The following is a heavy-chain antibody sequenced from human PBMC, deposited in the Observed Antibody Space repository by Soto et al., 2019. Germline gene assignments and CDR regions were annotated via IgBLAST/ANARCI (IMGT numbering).Heavy chain of an antibody. J-gene: IGHJ6*02. CDR3: GRGEPTAGHDYYHGLDV. V-gene: IGHV3-72*01. CDR1: GFTVSDHY. D-gene: IGHD6-13*01. CDR2: SRNKRNSYTT. Sequence: EVQLVESGGGLVQPGGSLRLSWAASGFTVSDHYMEWVRQAPGKGLEWIGRSRNKRNSYTTEYAQSVKGRFTISRNDSKNSVYLQMNSLKTEDTDVYYCGRGEPTAGHDYYHGLDVWGQGTTVTVTS.